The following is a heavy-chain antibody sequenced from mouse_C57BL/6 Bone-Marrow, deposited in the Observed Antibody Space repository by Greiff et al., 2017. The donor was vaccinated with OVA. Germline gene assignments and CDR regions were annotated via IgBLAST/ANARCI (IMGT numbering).Heavy chain of an antibody. J-gene: IGHJ1*03. CDR1: GYTFTGYW. CDR2: ILPGSGST. CDR3: ARLGDYGVPFDWCFDV. V-gene: IGHV1-9*01. D-gene: IGHD2-4*01. Sequence: QVQLQQSGAELLKPGASVKLSCKATGYTFTGYWIEWVKQRPGHGLEWIGEILPGSGSTNYNEKFKGKATFTADTSSNTAYMQLCSRETEDSAIYYCARLGDYGVPFDWCFDVWGTGTTVTVSS.